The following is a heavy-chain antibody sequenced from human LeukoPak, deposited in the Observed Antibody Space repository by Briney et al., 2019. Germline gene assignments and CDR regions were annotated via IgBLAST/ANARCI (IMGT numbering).Heavy chain of an antibody. D-gene: IGHD3-10*01. CDR1: GYTFTGYY. CDR3: ARGGSYLSAFDI. J-gene: IGHJ3*02. CDR2: MNPNSGNT. V-gene: IGHV1-8*02. Sequence: ASVKVSCKASGYTFTGYYMHWVRQAPGQGLEWMGWMNPNSGNTGYAQKFQGRVTMTRNTSISTAYMELSSLRSEDTAVYYCARGGSYLSAFDIWGQGTMVTVSS.